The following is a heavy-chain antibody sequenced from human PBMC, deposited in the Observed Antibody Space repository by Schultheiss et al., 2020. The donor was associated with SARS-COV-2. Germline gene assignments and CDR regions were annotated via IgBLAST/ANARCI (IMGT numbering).Heavy chain of an antibody. D-gene: IGHD6-6*01. CDR2: ISHSGTT. Sequence: SQTLSLTCAVSGGSISSSNYWSWIRQPPGKGLEWIATISHSGTTSYNPSLKSRVTISSDTSKNQFSLRLSSVTAADTAVYYCARHLGFIEYWGQGTLVTVSS. CDR1: GGSISSSNY. J-gene: IGHJ4*02. V-gene: IGHV4-38-2*01. CDR3: ARHLGFIEY.